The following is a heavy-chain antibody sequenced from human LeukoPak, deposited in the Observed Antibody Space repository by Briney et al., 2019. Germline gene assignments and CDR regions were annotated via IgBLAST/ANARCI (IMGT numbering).Heavy chain of an antibody. CDR3: ARTYDPRGFDY. D-gene: IGHD3-10*01. V-gene: IGHV1-2*02. Sequence: ASVKVSCKASGGTFSSYAISWVRQAPGQGLEWMGWINPNSGGTNYAQKFQGRVTMTRDTSISTAYMELSRLRSDDTAVYYCARTYDPRGFDYWGQGTLVTVSS. CDR1: GGTFSSYA. CDR2: INPNSGGT. J-gene: IGHJ4*02.